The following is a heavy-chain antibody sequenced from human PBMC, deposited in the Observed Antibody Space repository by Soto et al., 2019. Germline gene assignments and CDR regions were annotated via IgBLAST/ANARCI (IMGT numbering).Heavy chain of an antibody. CDR1: GYSFTSYW. CDR3: ASSVLVTSTMNYFDL. CDR2: IYPGDSDT. V-gene: IGHV5-51*01. Sequence: PGESLKISCKGSGYSFTSYWIGWVRQMPGKGLEWMGIIYPGDSDTRYSPSFQGQVTISADKSISTAYLQWSSLKASDTAMYYCASSVLVTSTMNYFDLWGQGTMVTVSS. J-gene: IGHJ4*02. D-gene: IGHD2-8*02.